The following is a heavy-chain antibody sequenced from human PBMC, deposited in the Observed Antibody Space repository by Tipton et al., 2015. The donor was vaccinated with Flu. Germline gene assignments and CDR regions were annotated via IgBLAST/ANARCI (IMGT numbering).Heavy chain of an antibody. J-gene: IGHJ3*02. Sequence: TLSLTCSVSGGSIRSSSDYWGWIRQPPGKGLEWIGSIYSSGTTYYNPSLKSRVTMSLDTSKNQLSLKLTSVTAADTAVYYCARDLIEIFDIWGQGTVVTVSS. CDR2: IYSSGTT. CDR3: ARDLIEIFDI. V-gene: IGHV4-39*07. CDR1: GGSIRSSSDY. D-gene: IGHD2-8*01.